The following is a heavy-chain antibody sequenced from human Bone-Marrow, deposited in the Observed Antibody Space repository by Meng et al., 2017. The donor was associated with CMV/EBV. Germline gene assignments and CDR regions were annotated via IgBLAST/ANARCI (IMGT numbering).Heavy chain of an antibody. Sequence: ASVKVSCKASGYTFTSYGISWVRQAPGQGLEWMGWINPNSGGTNYAQKFQGRVTMTRDTSISTAYMELSRLRSDDTAVYYCARSNDYYDSSGYGGDAFDIWGQGTMVT. V-gene: IGHV1-2*02. CDR3: ARSNDYYDSSGYGGDAFDI. CDR2: INPNSGGT. CDR1: GYTFTSYG. D-gene: IGHD3-22*01. J-gene: IGHJ3*02.